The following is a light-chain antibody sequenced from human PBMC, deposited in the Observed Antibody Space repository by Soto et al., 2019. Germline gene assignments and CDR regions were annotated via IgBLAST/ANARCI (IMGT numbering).Light chain of an antibody. V-gene: IGKV3-15*01. CDR2: DAS. Sequence: EIVMTQSPATLSVSPGERATLSCRASQSVSSNLAWHQQKPGQAPRILMYDASTRATGIPARFSGSGSGTEFTLTISSLQPDDSATYYCQQYNSYRAFGQGTKVDIK. CDR1: QSVSSN. J-gene: IGKJ1*01. CDR3: QQYNSYRA.